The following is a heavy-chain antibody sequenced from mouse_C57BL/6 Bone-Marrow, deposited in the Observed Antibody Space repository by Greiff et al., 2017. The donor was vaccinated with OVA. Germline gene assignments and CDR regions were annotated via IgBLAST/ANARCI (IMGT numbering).Heavy chain of an antibody. CDR2: IDPSDSYT. Sequence: VQLQQPGAELVKPGASVKLSCKASGYTFTSYWMQWVKQRPGQGLEWIGEIDPSDSYTNYNQKFKGKATLTVDTFSSTAYMQLSSLTSEDSAVYYCARGGFDYWGQGTTLTVSS. V-gene: IGHV1-50*01. D-gene: IGHD1-1*02. CDR1: GYTFTSYW. CDR3: ARGGFDY. J-gene: IGHJ2*01.